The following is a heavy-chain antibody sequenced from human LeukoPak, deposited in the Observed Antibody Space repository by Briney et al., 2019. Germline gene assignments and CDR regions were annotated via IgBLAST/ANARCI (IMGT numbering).Heavy chain of an antibody. J-gene: IGHJ4*02. D-gene: IGHD3-22*01. Sequence: GRSLRLSCATSGFTFSNYGMHWVRQAPGRGLEWVAIIWYDGTDKFYADSVKGRFTISRDNSKNTLYLQMNSLRAEDTAVYYCASNYFDNSGYYYIHYWGQGTLVSVSS. CDR3: ASNYFDNSGYYYIHY. CDR1: GFTFSNYG. V-gene: IGHV3-33*01. CDR2: IWYDGTDK.